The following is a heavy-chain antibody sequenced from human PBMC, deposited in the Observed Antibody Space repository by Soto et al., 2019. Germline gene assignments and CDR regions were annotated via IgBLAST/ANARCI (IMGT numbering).Heavy chain of an antibody. D-gene: IGHD3-16*01. CDR2: FIPNSGTT. CDR3: ARDLGGEARMRF. V-gene: IGHV1-69*01. J-gene: IGHJ4*02. Sequence: QVQLVQSGAEVKKPGSSVKVSCKASGGSFRNFVISWVRQAPGQGLEWMGGFIPNSGTTNYAQKFQGKVTITEDESTSTANLELSGLASEDTSLYYCARDLGGEARMRFWGQGTLVTVSS. CDR1: GGSFRNFV.